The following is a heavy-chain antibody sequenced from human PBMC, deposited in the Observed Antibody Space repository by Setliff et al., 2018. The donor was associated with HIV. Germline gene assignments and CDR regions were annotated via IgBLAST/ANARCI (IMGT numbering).Heavy chain of an antibody. J-gene: IGHJ6*03. Sequence: SETLSLTCTVSSGSISSYYWIWIRQPPGKGLEWIGHIFYSGSTNHNPSLKSRVTISVDTSKNQFSLKLSSVTAADTAVYYCARGKWQVQNFYSYYMDVWGKGTTVTVSS. V-gene: IGHV4-59*01. CDR3: ARGKWQVQNFYSYYMDV. CDR1: SGSISSYY. D-gene: IGHD6-19*01. CDR2: IFYSGST.